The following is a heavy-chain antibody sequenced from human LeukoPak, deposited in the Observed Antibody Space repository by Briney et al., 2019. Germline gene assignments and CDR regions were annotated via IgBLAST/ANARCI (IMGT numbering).Heavy chain of an antibody. CDR2: INPNSGNT. J-gene: IGHJ6*03. V-gene: IGHV1-8*03. Sequence: ASVKVSCKASGYTFTRYDITWVRQATGQGHEWMGWINPNSGNTGYAQKFQGRVTITRNSSISTAYMEVSSLRSEDTAVYYCARVGCSDTSCYTYYYYYMDVWGKGTTVTVSS. CDR1: GYTFTRYD. CDR3: ARVGCSDTSCYTYYYYYMDV. D-gene: IGHD2-2*02.